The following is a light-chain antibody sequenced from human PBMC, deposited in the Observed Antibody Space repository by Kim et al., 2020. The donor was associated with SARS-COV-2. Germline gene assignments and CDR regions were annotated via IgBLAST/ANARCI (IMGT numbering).Light chain of an antibody. CDR3: QQYGYTQWT. V-gene: IGKV3-20*01. CDR2: GAS. Sequence: SPGERAALSSRAGKSVNGMNLAWYQQTPGQPPRLLIYGASTRATGIPDRFSGSESETDFTLTISRLEPEDVAVYYCQQYGYTQWTFGQGTKVDIK. CDR1: KSVNGMN. J-gene: IGKJ1*01.